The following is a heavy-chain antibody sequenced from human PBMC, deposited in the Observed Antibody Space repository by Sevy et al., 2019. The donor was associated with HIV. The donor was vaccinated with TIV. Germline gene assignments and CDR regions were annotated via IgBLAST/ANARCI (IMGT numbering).Heavy chain of an antibody. CDR1: GFTFTSYT. D-gene: IGHD4-17*01. CDR3: AKRDYGDLDSPPIFDF. Sequence: GGSLRLSCAASGFTFTSYTMSWVRQAPGKGLEWVSDISVSGGRTYYSDSVKGRFTISRDNSKNTLYLQMSSLRAEDTAVYYSAKRDYGDLDSPPIFDFWGRGTLVTVSS. V-gene: IGHV3-23*01. J-gene: IGHJ4*02. CDR2: ISVSGGRT.